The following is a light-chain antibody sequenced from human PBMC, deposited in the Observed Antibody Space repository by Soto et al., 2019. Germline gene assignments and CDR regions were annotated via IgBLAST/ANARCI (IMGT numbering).Light chain of an antibody. CDR1: QGINNY. Sequence: DIQMTQSPSSLSASVGDRVTITCRASQGINNYLAWYQQRPGKIPKLLIYGASTLQSGVPSRFSGSGSGTDFTLPISSLQPEDVATYYCQKYDGAPGTFGQGTKVEIK. V-gene: IGKV1-27*01. CDR2: GAS. J-gene: IGKJ1*01. CDR3: QKYDGAPGT.